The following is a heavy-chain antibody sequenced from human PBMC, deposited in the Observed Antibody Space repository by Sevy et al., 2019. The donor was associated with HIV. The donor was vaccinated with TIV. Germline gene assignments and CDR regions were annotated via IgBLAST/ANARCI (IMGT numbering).Heavy chain of an antibody. Sequence: SETLSLTCTVSDGSISSYYWSWIRQPAGKRLEWIGRIYSSGITNYNPSLKSRVTMSVDTSRSQFSLKLISVTAADTAVYYCARDPYISSGYNWFDPWGQGTLVTVSS. J-gene: IGHJ5*02. CDR3: ARDPYISSGYNWFDP. D-gene: IGHD3-22*01. V-gene: IGHV4-4*07. CDR1: DGSISSYY. CDR2: IYSSGIT.